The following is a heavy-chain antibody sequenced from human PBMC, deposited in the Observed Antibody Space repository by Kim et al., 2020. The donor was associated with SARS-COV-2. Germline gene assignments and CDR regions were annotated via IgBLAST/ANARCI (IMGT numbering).Heavy chain of an antibody. CDR2: ISSNSSYI. CDR3: ARDRGRDGYNIDY. D-gene: IGHD5-12*01. V-gene: IGHV3-21*01. Sequence: GGSLRISCAASGFTFSSYSMNWVRQAPGKGLEWVSVISSNSSYIYYADSVKGRFTISRDNAKNSLYLQMNSLRAEDTAVYYCARDRGRDGYNIDYWGKGPILTVSS. CDR1: GFTFSSYS. J-gene: IGHJ4*02.